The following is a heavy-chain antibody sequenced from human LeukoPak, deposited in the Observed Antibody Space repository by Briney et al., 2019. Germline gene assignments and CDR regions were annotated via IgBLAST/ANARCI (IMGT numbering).Heavy chain of an antibody. CDR1: GFTFSSYS. Sequence: GGSLRLSCAASGFTFSSYSMSWVRQAPGKGLEWVSSISVSSSYIYYADSVKGRFTNSRDNAKNSLYLQMNSLRAEDTAVYYCARAPFEYCGGDCYSDMDVWGKGTTVTVSS. CDR3: ARAPFEYCGGDCYSDMDV. V-gene: IGHV3-21*01. CDR2: ISVSSSYI. J-gene: IGHJ6*03. D-gene: IGHD2-21*01.